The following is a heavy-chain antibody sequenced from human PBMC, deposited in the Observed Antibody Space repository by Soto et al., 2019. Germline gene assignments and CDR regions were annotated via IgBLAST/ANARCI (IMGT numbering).Heavy chain of an antibody. V-gene: IGHV3-33*01. J-gene: IGHJ4*02. CDR2: IWYDGSNE. CDR1: GFTFSSYG. Sequence: VQLVESGGGVVQPGRSLRLSCAASGFTFSSYGMHWVRQAPGKGLEWVAIIWYDGSNEHYADSVKGRFTISRDNSKNSLFLQMNSLRAEDTAVYYCARDASKDCLGGSGGSCYLDYWGQGTLVTVSS. D-gene: IGHD2-15*01. CDR3: ARDASKDCLGGSGGSCYLDY.